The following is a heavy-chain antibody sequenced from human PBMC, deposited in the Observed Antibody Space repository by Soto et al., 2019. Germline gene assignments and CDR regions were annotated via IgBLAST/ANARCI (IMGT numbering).Heavy chain of an antibody. CDR1: GYTFTGYY. J-gene: IGHJ1*01. CDR3: ARGQQLASEYFQH. V-gene: IGHV1-2*02. Sequence: ASVKVSCKXSGYTFTGYYMHWVRQAPGQGLEWMGWINPNSGGTNYAQKFQGRVTMTRDTSISTAYMELSRLRSDDTAVYYCARGQQLASEYFQHWGQGTLVTVSS. CDR2: INPNSGGT. D-gene: IGHD6-13*01.